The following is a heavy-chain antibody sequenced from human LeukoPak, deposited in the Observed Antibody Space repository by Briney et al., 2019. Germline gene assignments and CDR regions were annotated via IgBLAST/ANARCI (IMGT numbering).Heavy chain of an antibody. CDR3: ASVRRGFGESSKYYSYYYMDV. J-gene: IGHJ6*03. Sequence: SETLSLTCTVSGYSISSGYYWGWIRQPPGKGLEWIGSIYHSGSAYYNPSLKSRVTISVDTSKNHFSLSLRSVTAADTAVYYCASVRRGFGESSKYYSYYYMDVWGNGTTVTISS. CDR2: IYHSGSA. D-gene: IGHD3-10*01. CDR1: GYSISSGYY. V-gene: IGHV4-38-2*02.